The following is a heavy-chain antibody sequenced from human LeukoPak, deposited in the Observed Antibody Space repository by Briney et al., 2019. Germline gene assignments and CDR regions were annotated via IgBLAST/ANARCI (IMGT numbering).Heavy chain of an antibody. CDR1: GGSISSGDYY. D-gene: IGHD2-2*01. J-gene: IGHJ5*02. CDR2: IYYSGST. CDR3: ARARPVPAAIPGWFDP. V-gene: IGHV4-30-4*08. Sequence: SQTLSLTCTVSGGSISSGDYYWSWIRQPPGKGLEWIRYIYYSGSTYYNPSLKSRVTISVDTSKNQFSLKLSSVTAADTAVYYCARARPVPAAIPGWFDPWGQGTLVTVSS.